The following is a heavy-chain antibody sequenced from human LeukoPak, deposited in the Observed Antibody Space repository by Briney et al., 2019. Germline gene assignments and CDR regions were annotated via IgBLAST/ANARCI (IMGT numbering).Heavy chain of an antibody. CDR3: AREYCTITSCMYYFDY. V-gene: IGHV1-2*06. Sequence: ASVKVSCKASGYIFTDYYIHWVRQAPGQGLEWMGRINPNSGGTKYTQKFQGRVTMTRDTSISTAYMELSSLRSDDTAVCYCAREYCTITSCMYYFDYWGQGTLVTVSS. J-gene: IGHJ4*02. D-gene: IGHD2-2*01. CDR2: INPNSGGT. CDR1: GYIFTDYY.